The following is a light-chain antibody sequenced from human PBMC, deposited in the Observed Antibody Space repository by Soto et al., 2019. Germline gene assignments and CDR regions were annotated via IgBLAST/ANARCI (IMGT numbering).Light chain of an antibody. CDR1: QSVSTSY. CDR2: GAS. Sequence: EIVLTQSPGTLSLSPGERATLSCRASQSVSTSYLVWYQQKPGQAPRLLIYGASSRAAGIPDRFSGGGSGTDFNLTISRLEPEDVAVYYCQHYGSSPLTFGGGTKVEIK. V-gene: IGKV3-20*01. J-gene: IGKJ4*01. CDR3: QHYGSSPLT.